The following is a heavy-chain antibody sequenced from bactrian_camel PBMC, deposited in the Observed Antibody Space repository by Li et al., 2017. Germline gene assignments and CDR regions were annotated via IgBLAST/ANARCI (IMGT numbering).Heavy chain of an antibody. CDR1: EYTVKFWC. D-gene: IGHD1*01. V-gene: IGHV3S53*01. CDR3: AADFSPLKGSCYSFYRYDH. J-gene: IGHJ4*01. Sequence: HVQLGESGGGSVQAGGSLRLSCAASEYTVKFWCMGWFRQVPGKEREVVAVIEQDSSPRYADSVKGRFTLSKDNDKNTLYLQMNSLKPEDTRMYYCAADFSPLKGSCYSFYRYDHWGQGTQVTVS. CDR2: IEQDSSP.